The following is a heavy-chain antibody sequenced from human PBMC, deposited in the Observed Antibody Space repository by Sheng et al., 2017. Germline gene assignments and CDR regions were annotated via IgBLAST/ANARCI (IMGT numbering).Heavy chain of an antibody. CDR2: ISWNSGSI. CDR3: AKDAAAGLYYYGMDV. D-gene: IGHD6-13*01. J-gene: IGHJ6*02. V-gene: IGHV3-9*03. Sequence: EVQLVESGGGLVQPGRSLRLSCAASGFTFDDYAMHWVRQAPGKGLEWVSGISWNSGSIGYADSVKGRFTISRDNAKNSLYLQMNSLRAEDMALYYCAKDAAAGLYYYGMDVWGQGTTVTVSS. CDR1: GFTFDDYA.